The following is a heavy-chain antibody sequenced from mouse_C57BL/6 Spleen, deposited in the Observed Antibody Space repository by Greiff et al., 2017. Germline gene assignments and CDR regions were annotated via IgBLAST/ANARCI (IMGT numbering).Heavy chain of an antibody. CDR2: INPSSGYT. CDR1: GYTFTSYT. J-gene: IGHJ3*01. Sequence: QVQLQQSGAELARPGASVKMSCKASGYTFTSYTMHWVKQRPGQGLEWIGYINPSSGYTKYNQKFKDKATLTADKSSSTAYMQLSSLTSEDSAVYYCARAPEYYGSSSWFAYWGQGTLVTVSA. V-gene: IGHV1-4*01. CDR3: ARAPEYYGSSSWFAY. D-gene: IGHD1-1*01.